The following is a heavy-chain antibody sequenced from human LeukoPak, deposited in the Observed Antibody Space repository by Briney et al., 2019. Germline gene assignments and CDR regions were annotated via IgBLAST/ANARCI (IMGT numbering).Heavy chain of an antibody. CDR1: GGSISSNSYY. J-gene: IGHJ4*02. Sequence: SETLSLTCAVSGGSISSNSYYWGWIRQPPGKGLEWIGSIYYSGSTYYNPSLKSRVTISVDTSKNQFSLRLSSVTAADTAVYYCARTRYYYNSRSYGAPYYFDYWGQGTLVTVSS. D-gene: IGHD3-10*01. CDR3: ARTRYYYNSRSYGAPYYFDY. CDR2: IYYSGST. V-gene: IGHV4-39*01.